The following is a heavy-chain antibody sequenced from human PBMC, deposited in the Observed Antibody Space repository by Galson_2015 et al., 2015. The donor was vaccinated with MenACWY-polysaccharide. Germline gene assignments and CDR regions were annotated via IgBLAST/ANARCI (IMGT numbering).Heavy chain of an antibody. CDR2: IKSKTDGGTT. CDR3: TITMVRGVIGY. CDR1: GFTFSNAW. J-gene: IGHJ4*02. Sequence: SLRLSCAASGFTFSNAWMSWVRQAPGKGLEWVGRIKSKTDGGTTDYAAPVKGRFTISRDDSKNTLYLQMNSLKTEDTAVYYCTITMVRGVIGYWGQGTLVTVSS. V-gene: IGHV3-15*01. D-gene: IGHD3-10*01.